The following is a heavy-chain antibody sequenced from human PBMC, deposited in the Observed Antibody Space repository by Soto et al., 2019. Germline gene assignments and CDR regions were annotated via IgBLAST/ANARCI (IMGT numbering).Heavy chain of an antibody. CDR2: ISAYNGNT. CDR3: ARARGYCSSTSGSNWFDP. CDR1: GYTFTSYG. J-gene: IGHJ5*02. Sequence: RASVKVSCKASGYTFTSYGISWVRQAPGQGLEWMGWISAYNGNTNYAQKLQGRVTMTTDTSTSTAYMELRSLRSDDTAVYYCARARGYCSSTSGSNWFDPWGQGTLVTVSS. D-gene: IGHD2-2*01. V-gene: IGHV1-18*04.